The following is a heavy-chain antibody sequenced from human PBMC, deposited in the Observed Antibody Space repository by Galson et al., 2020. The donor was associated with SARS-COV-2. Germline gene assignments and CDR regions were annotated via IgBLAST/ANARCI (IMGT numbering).Heavy chain of an antibody. J-gene: IGHJ4*02. CDR1: GFTFSSHA. CDR3: ARDGQTSSGWAFDY. CDR2: IFFDGSAK. V-gene: IGHV3-33*01. Sequence: GESLKISCAASGFTFSSHAMHWVRQAPGKGLEWVAQIFFDGSAKYYGASVKGRFTIPRDSSKNTVYLQMNNLRADDTAVYYCARDGQTSSGWAFDYWGQGTLVTVSS. D-gene: IGHD6-19*01.